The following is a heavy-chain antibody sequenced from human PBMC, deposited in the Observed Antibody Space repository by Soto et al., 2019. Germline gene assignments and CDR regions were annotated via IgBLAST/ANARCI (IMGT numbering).Heavy chain of an antibody. CDR1: GFSLSTSGVG. V-gene: IGHV2-5*02. CDR3: AHRRLTYYDILTGYRDYYFDY. CDR2: IYWDDDK. D-gene: IGHD3-9*01. J-gene: IGHJ4*02. Sequence: DSGPTLVNPTQTLTLTCTFSGFSLSTSGVGVGWIRQPPGKALEWLALIYWDDDKRYSPSLKSRLTITKDTSKNQVVLTMTNMDPVDTVTYYCAHRRLTYYDILTGYRDYYFDYWGQGTLVTVSS.